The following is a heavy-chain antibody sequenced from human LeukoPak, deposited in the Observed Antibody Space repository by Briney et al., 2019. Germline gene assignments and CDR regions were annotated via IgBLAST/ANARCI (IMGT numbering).Heavy chain of an antibody. Sequence: GGSLRLSCTASGFTFSSYSMNWVRQAPGKGLEWVSHISDSGSDIYYVDSVKGRFTISRDNARNSLYLPMNSLRDEDTAVYYCARDPVATITYYFDYWGQGTLVTVSS. CDR1: GFTFSSYS. CDR3: ARDPVATITYYFDY. CDR2: ISDSGSDI. V-gene: IGHV3-48*02. J-gene: IGHJ4*02. D-gene: IGHD5-12*01.